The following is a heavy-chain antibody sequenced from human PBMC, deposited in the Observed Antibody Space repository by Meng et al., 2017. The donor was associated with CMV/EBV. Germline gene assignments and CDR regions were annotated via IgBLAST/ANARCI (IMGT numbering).Heavy chain of an antibody. CDR3: ARGVDYGGNSDY. Sequence: SETLSLTCAVYGGSFSGYYWSWIRQPPGKGLKWVGEINHSGSTNYNPSLNSRVTISIDTSKNHFSLNLHSVTAADTAVYYCARGVDYGGNSDYWGQGTLVTVSS. D-gene: IGHD4-23*01. V-gene: IGHV4-34*01. CDR1: GGSFSGYY. CDR2: INHSGST. J-gene: IGHJ4*02.